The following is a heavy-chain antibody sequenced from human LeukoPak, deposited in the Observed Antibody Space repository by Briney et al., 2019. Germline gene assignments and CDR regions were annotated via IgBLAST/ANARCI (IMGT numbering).Heavy chain of an antibody. J-gene: IGHJ3*02. Sequence: GSSVKVSCKAPGGTFSSYAISWVRQAPGQGLEWMGGIIPIFGTANYAQKFQGRVTITTDESTSTAYMELSSLRSEDTAVYYCARSRLGIAARPRAFDIWGQGTMVTVSS. CDR2: IIPIFGTA. D-gene: IGHD6-6*01. CDR1: GGTFSSYA. CDR3: ARSRLGIAARPRAFDI. V-gene: IGHV1-69*05.